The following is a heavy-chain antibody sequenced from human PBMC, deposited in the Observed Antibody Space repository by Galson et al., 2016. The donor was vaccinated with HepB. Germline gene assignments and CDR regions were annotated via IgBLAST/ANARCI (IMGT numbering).Heavy chain of an antibody. D-gene: IGHD6-13*01. CDR3: ARHGPLNAFNGYSSTWYGVLPYYYFDY. V-gene: IGHV6-1*01. Sequence: CAISGDSVSNKRVAWNWLRQSPSRGLEWLGRTYYRSRWFNDYSTSVKSRISIKPDTSKNQFSLKLSSVTAADTAVYYCARHGPLNAFNGYSSTWYGVLPYYYFDYWGQGTLVTVSS. CDR2: TYYRSRWFN. J-gene: IGHJ4*02. CDR1: GDSVSNKRVA.